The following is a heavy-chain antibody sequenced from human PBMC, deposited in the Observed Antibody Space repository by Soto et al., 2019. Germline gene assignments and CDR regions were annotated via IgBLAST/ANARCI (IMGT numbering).Heavy chain of an antibody. D-gene: IGHD6-13*01. Sequence: VQLVESGGGVVQPGRSLRLSCAASGFTFSSYAMHWVRQAPGKGLEWVSSISGTGSRTYYADSVQVRFTFSRDNAKNTLYLQMISLRAEDTAGYYCANASLAAGVYFYFEYWGQGTLVTVSS. CDR2: ISGTGSRT. J-gene: IGHJ4*02. CDR1: GFTFSSYA. CDR3: ANASLAAGVYFYFEY. V-gene: IGHV3-23*04.